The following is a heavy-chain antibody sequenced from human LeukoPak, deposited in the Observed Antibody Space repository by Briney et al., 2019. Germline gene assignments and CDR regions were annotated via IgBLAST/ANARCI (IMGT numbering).Heavy chain of an antibody. V-gene: IGHV4-61*02. CDR3: ARSPYSSSWNYCYYYYMDV. D-gene: IGHD6-13*01. CDR2: IYTSGST. Sequence: SQTLSLTCTVSGGSISSGSYYWSWIRQPAGKGLEWIGRIYTSGSTNYNPSLKSRVTISVDTSKNQFSLKLSSVTAADTAVYYCARSPYSSSWNYCYYYYMDVWGKGTTVTVSS. CDR1: GGSISSGSYY. J-gene: IGHJ6*03.